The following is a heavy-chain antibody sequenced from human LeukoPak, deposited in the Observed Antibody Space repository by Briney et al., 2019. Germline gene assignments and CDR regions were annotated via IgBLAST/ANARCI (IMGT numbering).Heavy chain of an antibody. CDR1: GFTFSSYS. Sequence: PGGSLRLSCAASGFTFSSYSMNWVRQAPGKGLEWVSYISSSSSNIYYADSVKGRFTISRDNAKNSLYLQMNSLRAEDTAVYYCATWRGSFFYYVDFWGQGTLVTVSS. CDR3: ATWRGSFFYYVDF. V-gene: IGHV3-48*04. CDR2: ISSSSSNI. J-gene: IGHJ4*02. D-gene: IGHD1-26*01.